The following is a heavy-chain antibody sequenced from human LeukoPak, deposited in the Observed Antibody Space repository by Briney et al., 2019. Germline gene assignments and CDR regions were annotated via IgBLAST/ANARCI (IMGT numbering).Heavy chain of an antibody. D-gene: IGHD1-26*01. CDR1: GFTFSRYW. V-gene: IGHV3-21*01. CDR3: ARRGSSGSSLGDYFDY. CDR2: ISSSSSYI. J-gene: IGHJ4*02. Sequence: GGSLRLSCVGSGFTFSRYWLNWVRQAPGKGLQWVSSISSSSSYIYYADSVKGRFTISRDNAKNSLYLQMNSLRAEDTAVYYCARRGSSGSSLGDYFDYWGQGTLVTVSS.